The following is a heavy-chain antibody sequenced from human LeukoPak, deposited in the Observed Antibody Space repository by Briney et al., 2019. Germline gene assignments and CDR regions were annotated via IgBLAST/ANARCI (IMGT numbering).Heavy chain of an antibody. D-gene: IGHD6-19*01. CDR2: ISYDGSNK. CDR3: AKDKWMDYYYGMDV. V-gene: IGHV3-30-3*01. Sequence: GGSLRLSCAVSGFTFSSYAMHWVRQAPGKGLEWVAVISYDGSNKYYADSVKGRFTISRDNSKNTLYLQMNSLRAEDTALYYCAKDKWMDYYYGMDVWGQGTTVTVSS. J-gene: IGHJ6*02. CDR1: GFTFSSYA.